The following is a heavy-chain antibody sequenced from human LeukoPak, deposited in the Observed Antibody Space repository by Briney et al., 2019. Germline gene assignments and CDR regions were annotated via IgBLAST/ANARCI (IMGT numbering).Heavy chain of an antibody. CDR1: GFTFSNAW. CDR2: IKSKTDGGTT. J-gene: IGHJ4*02. CDR3: TTSVLRYFDWLFDY. V-gene: IGHV3-15*01. D-gene: IGHD3-9*01. Sequence: GGSLRLSCAASGFTFSNAWMSWVRQAPGKGREWVGRIKSKTDGGTTDYAAPVKGRFTISRDDSKNTLYLQMNSLKTEDTAVYYCTTSVLRYFDWLFDYWGQGTLVTVSS.